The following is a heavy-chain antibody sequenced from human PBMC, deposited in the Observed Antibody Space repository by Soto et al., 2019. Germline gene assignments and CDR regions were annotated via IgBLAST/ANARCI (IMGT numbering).Heavy chain of an antibody. J-gene: IGHJ6*03. CDR1: GGSISSSSYY. Sequence: SETLSLTCTVSGGSISSSSYYWGWIRQPPGKGLEWIGSIYYSGSTYYNPSLKSRVTISVDTSKNQFSLKLSSVTAADTAVYYCVRLLYDFWIVGYMDVWGKGTTVTVSS. CDR2: IYYSGST. V-gene: IGHV4-39*01. CDR3: VRLLYDFWIVGYMDV. D-gene: IGHD3-3*01.